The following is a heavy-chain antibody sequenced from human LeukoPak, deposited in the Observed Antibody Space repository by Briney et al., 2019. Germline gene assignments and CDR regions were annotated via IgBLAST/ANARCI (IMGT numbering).Heavy chain of an antibody. CDR2: IKEDGSEK. Sequence: GGSLRLSCAASGFTFSNYWMTWARQAPGKGLEWVASIKEDGSEKYFVDSVKGRFTISRDNAKNSLYLQMNSLRAEDTAVYCCARILWGSSASNWFDPWGQGTLVTVSS. CDR3: ARILWGSSASNWFDP. CDR1: GFTFSNYW. V-gene: IGHV3-7*01. J-gene: IGHJ5*02. D-gene: IGHD6-25*01.